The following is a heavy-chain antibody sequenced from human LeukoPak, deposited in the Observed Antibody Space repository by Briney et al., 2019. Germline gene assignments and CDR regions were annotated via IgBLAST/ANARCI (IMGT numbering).Heavy chain of an antibody. CDR1: GGSISSSQYY. J-gene: IGHJ4*02. CDR2: IYYSGST. V-gene: IGHV4-39*01. CDR3: ARQTRDTEQRNDY. Sequence: MTSETLSLTCTVSGGSISSSQYYWGWIRQPPGKGLDWIGIIYYSGSTYYNPSLKNRVTISADMSKNQFSLKLNSVTAADTAVYYCARQTRDTEQRNDYWGQGALVTVSS. D-gene: IGHD5-18*01.